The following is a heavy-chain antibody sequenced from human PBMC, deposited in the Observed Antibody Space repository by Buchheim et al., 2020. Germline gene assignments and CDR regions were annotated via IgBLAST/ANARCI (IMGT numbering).Heavy chain of an antibody. CDR3: AKEIHVSGSA. J-gene: IGHJ5*02. D-gene: IGHD1-26*01. Sequence: QVHLVESGGGVVQPGTSLRFSCAASGFTFSAYGMHWVRQAPGKGLEWVAVISNDGSYQSYADSVKGRFTISRDNSKNTLYLQINSLRPEDTAVYYCAKEIHVSGSAWGQGTL. CDR2: ISNDGSYQ. V-gene: IGHV3-30*18. CDR1: GFTFSAYG.